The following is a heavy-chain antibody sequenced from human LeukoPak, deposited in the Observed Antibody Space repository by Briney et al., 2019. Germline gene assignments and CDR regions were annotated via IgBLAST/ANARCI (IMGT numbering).Heavy chain of an antibody. CDR2: IIPIFGTA. D-gene: IGHD5-12*01. CDR3: ARAPRDSGYDG. Sequence: SVKVSCKASGGTLSSYAISWVRQAPGQGLEWMGRIIPIFGTANYAQKFQGRVTITTDESTSTAYMELSSLRSEDTAVYYCARAPRDSGYDGWGQGTLVTVSS. CDR1: GGTLSSYA. J-gene: IGHJ4*02. V-gene: IGHV1-69*05.